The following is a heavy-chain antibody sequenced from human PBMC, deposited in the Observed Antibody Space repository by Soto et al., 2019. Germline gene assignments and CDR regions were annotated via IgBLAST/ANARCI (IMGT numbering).Heavy chain of an antibody. V-gene: IGHV3-23*01. J-gene: IGHJ6*02. D-gene: IGHD2-2*01. CDR1: GFTFSSYA. CDR3: ARYIPGVRYYGIDV. CDR2: IGESGTPT. Sequence: EVQLLEAGGGLVQPGGSLRLSCAASGFTFSSYAMKWVRQAPGKGLEWVSLIGESGTPTHYADSVEGRFTISRDNSGNTLFLEMYSLRAEDTAVYYCARYIPGVRYYGIDVWGQGNTVTRSS.